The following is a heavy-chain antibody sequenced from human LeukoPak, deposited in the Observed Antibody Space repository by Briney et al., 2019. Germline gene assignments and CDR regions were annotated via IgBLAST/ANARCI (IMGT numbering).Heavy chain of an antibody. CDR2: ISGSGGDT. Sequence: GGSLRLSCAVSGSTFSNHSMNWVRQTPGKGLEWVSGISGSGGDTYYADSVKGRFTISRDNSKNKLYLQMKSLRAEDTAVYYCTLTRADSCGWGGFDVWGPGTMVTVSS. CDR1: GSTFSNHS. CDR3: TLTRADSCGWGGFDV. V-gene: IGHV3-23*01. D-gene: IGHD3-22*01. J-gene: IGHJ3*01.